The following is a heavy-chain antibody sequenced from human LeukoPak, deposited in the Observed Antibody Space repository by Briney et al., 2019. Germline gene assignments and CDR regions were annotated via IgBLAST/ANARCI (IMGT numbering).Heavy chain of an antibody. V-gene: IGHV3-7*01. CDR1: GFTFSNYW. CDR3: ARESSGSGSSTDS. Sequence: PGGSLRLSCAASGFTFSNYWMSWVRQAPGKGLEWVANIKQDGGEKYYVGSVKGRFTISRDNAKNSLYLQMNSLRADDTAVYYCARESSGSGSSTDSWSQGTLVTVSS. CDR2: IKQDGGEK. J-gene: IGHJ4*02. D-gene: IGHD3-10*01.